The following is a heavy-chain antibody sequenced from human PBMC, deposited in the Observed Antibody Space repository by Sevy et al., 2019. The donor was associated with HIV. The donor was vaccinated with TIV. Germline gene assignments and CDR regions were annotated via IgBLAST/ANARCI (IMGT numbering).Heavy chain of an antibody. CDR3: ARDRGVRGVQFDY. V-gene: IGHV3-11*04. Sequence: GGSLRLSCAASGFIFSDHYMSWIRQAPGKGLEWLSYISSGTSTIYYADSVKGRFTISRDNAKNSLYLQMNSLRDEDTAVYYCARDRGVRGVQFDYWGQGTLVTVSS. CDR2: ISSGTSTI. CDR1: GFIFSDHY. D-gene: IGHD3-10*01. J-gene: IGHJ4*02.